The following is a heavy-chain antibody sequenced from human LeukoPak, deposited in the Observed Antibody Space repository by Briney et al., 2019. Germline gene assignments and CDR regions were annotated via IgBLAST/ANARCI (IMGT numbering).Heavy chain of an antibody. D-gene: IGHD6-6*01. CDR3: ARFYSSSRSYYFDY. J-gene: IGHJ4*02. Sequence: GEDLQFSCKGSGYSFTSYWIGCVSQLPRKGLEWMAVIYPGDADTSYSPSFQGQVTISADKSISTAYLQWSRLKAADTAMYYCARFYSSSRSYYFDYWGQGTLVTVSS. V-gene: IGHV5-51*01. CDR2: IYPGDADT. CDR1: GYSFTSYW.